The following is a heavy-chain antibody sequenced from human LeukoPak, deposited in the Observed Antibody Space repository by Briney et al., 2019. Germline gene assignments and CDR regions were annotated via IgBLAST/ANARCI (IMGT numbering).Heavy chain of an antibody. V-gene: IGHV3-30*02. J-gene: IGHJ4*02. CDR2: IRYDGSNK. Sequence: GGSLRLSCAASGFIFNYYGMHWVRQAPGKGLEWVAFIRYDGSNKYYADFVKGRFTISRDNSDRTVYLQMNSLRAEDTAVYYCAKGDSIVVVTALDYWGQGTLVTVSS. CDR1: GFIFNYYG. CDR3: AKGDSIVVVTALDY. D-gene: IGHD2-21*02.